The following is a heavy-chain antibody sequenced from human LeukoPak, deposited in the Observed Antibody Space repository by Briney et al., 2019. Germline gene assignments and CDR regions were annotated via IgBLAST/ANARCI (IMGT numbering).Heavy chain of an antibody. CDR2: IFYSGSA. V-gene: IGHV4-59*01. CDR3: ARDPVGSNWFDP. CDR1: GGSLSGYY. D-gene: IGHD3-10*01. Sequence: SETLSLTCTVSGGSLSGYYWSWIRQPPGKGLEWIGYIFYSGSADYNPSLKSRVTISVDTSKNQFSLKLTSVTAADTAVYYCARDPVGSNWFDPWGQGTLVTVSS. J-gene: IGHJ5*02.